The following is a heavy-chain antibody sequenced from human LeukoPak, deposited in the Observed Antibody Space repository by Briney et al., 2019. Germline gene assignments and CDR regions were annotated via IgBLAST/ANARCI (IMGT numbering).Heavy chain of an antibody. CDR1: EFSCRSCE. Sequence: PGGSLRLSCAAPEFSCRSCELNWVRQAPGKGLEWVSYISSSGSSIYYADSVKGRFTISRDNAKNSLYLQMNSLRAEDTAVYYGAKEGAFGDGDYQVQETLVTVSS. CDR3: AKEGAFGDGDY. D-gene: IGHD4-17*01. J-gene: IGHJ4*02. CDR2: ISSSGSSI. V-gene: IGHV3-48*03.